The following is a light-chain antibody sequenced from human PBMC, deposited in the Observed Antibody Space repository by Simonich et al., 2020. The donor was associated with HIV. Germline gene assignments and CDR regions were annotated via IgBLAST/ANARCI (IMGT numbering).Light chain of an antibody. CDR2: DAY. Sequence: EIVLTQSPGTLSLSPGERATLSCCASESVTTNYLAWYQQKPGLAPRLVIYDAYIMANGIPDRFSGSGSGTDFTLTISRLEPEDFAVYYCQQYGSSPRTFGGGTKVEIK. CDR1: ESVTTNY. J-gene: IGKJ4*01. CDR3: QQYGSSPRT. V-gene: IGKV3D-20*01.